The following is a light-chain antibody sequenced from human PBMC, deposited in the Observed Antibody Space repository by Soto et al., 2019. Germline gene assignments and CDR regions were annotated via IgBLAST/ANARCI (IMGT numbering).Light chain of an antibody. CDR3: ASWDDRLNGYV. CDR1: SSNIGSNA. CDR2: SHN. V-gene: IGLV1-44*01. Sequence: QSVLTQAPSASGTPGQRVTISCSGSSSNIGSNAVNWYQHLPRASPRLLIYSHNQRHSGVPDRFSGSRVGTSAFLAISGLQSDDEAYYYCASWDDRLNGYVFGTGTKVTVL. J-gene: IGLJ1*01.